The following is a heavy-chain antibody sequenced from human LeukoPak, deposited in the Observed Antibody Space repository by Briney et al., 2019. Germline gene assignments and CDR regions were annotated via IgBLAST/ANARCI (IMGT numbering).Heavy chain of an antibody. CDR2: INWNGGSR. Sequence: GGSLTLSCAASGFSYDDYGMSGVRQAPGKGLEWVARINWNGGSRGCAESVTGRSTISRDNTKKAMYLQMNSLRAKDTALYYCAREGIDLYYDSSAYYFDNWGQGTLVTVSS. CDR1: GFSYDDYG. CDR3: AREGIDLYYDSSAYYFDN. V-gene: IGHV3-20*04. D-gene: IGHD3-22*01. J-gene: IGHJ4*02.